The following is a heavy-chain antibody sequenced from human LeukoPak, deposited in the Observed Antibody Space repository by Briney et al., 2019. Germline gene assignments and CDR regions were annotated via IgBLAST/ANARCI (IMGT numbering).Heavy chain of an antibody. CDR3: ARVSPYYYGSGSEFDP. CDR2: MNPHTGNT. V-gene: IGHV1-8*01. Sequence: ASVKVSCKASGYKFRTYEINWVRQAIGQGLEWMGWMNPHTGNTGYAQKFQGRVTMTWNTSIGTAYMELSSLGSEGTAMYYCARVSPYYYGSGSEFDPWGQGTLVTVSS. D-gene: IGHD3-10*01. J-gene: IGHJ5*02. CDR1: GYKFRTYE.